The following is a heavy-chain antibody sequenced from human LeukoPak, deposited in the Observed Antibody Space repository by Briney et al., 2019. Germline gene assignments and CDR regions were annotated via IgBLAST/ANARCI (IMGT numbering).Heavy chain of an antibody. D-gene: IGHD5-18*01. J-gene: IGHJ4*02. Sequence: QPGGSLRLSCAASGFTFNSYALTWVRQAPGKGLESVSTISGSGRSTFYAGSVEGRFTISRDNSKNTLYLQMNSLRAEDTAVYYCAKDRAAMGDFDYWGQGTLVTVSS. CDR3: AKDRAAMGDFDY. V-gene: IGHV3-23*01. CDR2: ISGSGRST. CDR1: GFTFNSYA.